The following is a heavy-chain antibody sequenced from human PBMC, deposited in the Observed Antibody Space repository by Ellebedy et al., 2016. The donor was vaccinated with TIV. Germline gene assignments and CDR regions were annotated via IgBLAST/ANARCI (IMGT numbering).Heavy chain of an antibody. CDR2: IYPGDSDT. J-gene: IGHJ4*02. V-gene: IGHV5-51*01. D-gene: IGHD4-23*01. CDR3: ARSYSSVVTDFDY. CDR1: GYSFTSYW. Sequence: KVSCKGSGYSFTSYWIGWVRQMPGKGLEWMGIIYPGDSDTRYSPSFQGQVTISADKSISTAYLQWSSLKASDTAMYYCARSYSSVVTDFDYWGQGTLVTVSS.